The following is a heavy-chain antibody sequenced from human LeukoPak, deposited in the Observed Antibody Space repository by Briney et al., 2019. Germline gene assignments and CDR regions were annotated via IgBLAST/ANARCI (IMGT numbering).Heavy chain of an antibody. CDR3: ARGPASGSNFAWFDP. J-gene: IGHJ5*02. D-gene: IGHD3-10*01. CDR2: INHSGST. V-gene: IGHV4-34*01. CDR1: GGSFSGYY. Sequence: KPSETLSLTCAVYGGSFSGYYWSWIRQPPGKGLEWIGEINHSGSTNYNPSLKSRVTISVDTSKNQFSLKLSSVTAADTAVYYCARGPASGSNFAWFDPWGQGTLVTVSS.